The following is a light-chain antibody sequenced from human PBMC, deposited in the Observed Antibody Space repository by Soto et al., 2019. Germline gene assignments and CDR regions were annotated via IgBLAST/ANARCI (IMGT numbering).Light chain of an antibody. CDR1: QSVSSSY. V-gene: IGKV3-20*01. CDR2: GAS. Sequence: EIVLTQSPGTLSLSPGERATLSCRASQSVSSSYLARYQQKPGQAPRLLIYGASSRATGIPDRFSGSGSGTDFTLTISRLEPEHFAVYYCQQYGSSPPWTFGQGTKVEIK. CDR3: QQYGSSPPWT. J-gene: IGKJ1*01.